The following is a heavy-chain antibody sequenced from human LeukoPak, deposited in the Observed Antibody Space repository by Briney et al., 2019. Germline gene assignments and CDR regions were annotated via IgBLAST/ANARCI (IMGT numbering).Heavy chain of an antibody. V-gene: IGHV4-34*01. CDR2: INHSGST. CDR1: GGSVSGYY. Sequence: SETLSLTCAVYGGSVSGYYWSWIRQPPGKGREWIGEINHSGSTNYNPSLKSRVTISVDTSKNQFSLKLTSVTAADTAVYYCARVGIILDSVYDSVKSYFYYYYMDVWGRGTTVTVSS. CDR3: ARVGIILDSVYDSVKSYFYYYYMDV. J-gene: IGHJ6*03. D-gene: IGHD5/OR15-5a*01.